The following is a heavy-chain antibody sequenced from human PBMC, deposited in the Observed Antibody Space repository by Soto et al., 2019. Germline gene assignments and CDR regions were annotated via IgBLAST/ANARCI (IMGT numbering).Heavy chain of an antibody. J-gene: IGHJ3*02. V-gene: IGHV1-18*01. CDR2: ISTYNGNT. CDR3: ARERDVSYNAFGI. Sequence: QVQLVQSGAEVKKPGASVKVSCKASGYSFTSYDISWVRQAPGQGLEWMGWISTYNGNTHYAQKLQGRVTMTTDTSTSTAYMELRSLRFDYTAVYYGARERDVSYNAFGIWGQGTVVTVSS. D-gene: IGHD1-26*01. CDR1: GYSFTSYD.